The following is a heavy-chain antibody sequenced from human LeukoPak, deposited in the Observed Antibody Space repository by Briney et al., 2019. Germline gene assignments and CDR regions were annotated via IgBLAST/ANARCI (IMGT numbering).Heavy chain of an antibody. V-gene: IGHV4-34*01. CDR1: GGSFSGYY. CDR2: INHSGDT. Sequence: SETLSLTCAVHGGSFSGYYWSWIRQPPGKGLEWIGQINHSGDTLYDPSLKSRVIITLDTSKRHFSLRLPSVTAADTAVYYCARGPSPNGDPLDSWGQGTLVAVTS. CDR3: ARGPSPNGDPLDS. D-gene: IGHD4-17*01. J-gene: IGHJ4*02.